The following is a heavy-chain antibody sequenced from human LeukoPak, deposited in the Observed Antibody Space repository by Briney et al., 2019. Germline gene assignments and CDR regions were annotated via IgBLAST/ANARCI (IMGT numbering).Heavy chain of an antibody. Sequence: SETLSLTCAVYGGSFSGYYWSWIRQPPGKGLEWIGYIYYSGSTNYNPSLKSRVTISVDTSKNQFSLKLSSVTAADTAVYYCARGRDGYNGWGQGTLVTVSP. V-gene: IGHV4-59*01. CDR1: GGSFSGYY. CDR2: IYYSGST. D-gene: IGHD5-24*01. CDR3: ARGRDGYNG. J-gene: IGHJ4*02.